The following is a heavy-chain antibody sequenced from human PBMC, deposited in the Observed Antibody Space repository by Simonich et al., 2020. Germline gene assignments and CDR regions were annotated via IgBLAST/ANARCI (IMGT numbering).Heavy chain of an antibody. Sequence: QVQLQQWGAGLLKPSETLSLTCAVYGGSFSGYYWSWIRQPPGKGLEWIGEINHSGSTNYNPSLKSRVTISVDTYKNQFSLKLSSVTAADTAVYYCASPGGTAARDAFDIWGQGTMVTVSS. V-gene: IGHV4-34*01. D-gene: IGHD6-6*01. CDR2: INHSGST. CDR1: GGSFSGYY. J-gene: IGHJ3*02. CDR3: ASPGGTAARDAFDI.